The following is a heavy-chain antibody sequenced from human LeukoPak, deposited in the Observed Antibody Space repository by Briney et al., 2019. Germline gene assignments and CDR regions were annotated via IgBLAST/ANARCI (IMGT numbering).Heavy chain of an antibody. CDR1: GVSISRYY. CDR3: ARSELLWFGGVNSGFDY. D-gene: IGHD3-10*01. Sequence: PSETLSLTCTVSGVSISRYYWSWIRQPPGKGLEWIGYIYYSGSTNYNPSLMSRVTISVDTSKNQFSLKVSSVTAADTAVYYCARSELLWFGGVNSGFDYWGQGTLVTVSS. CDR2: IYYSGST. J-gene: IGHJ4*02. V-gene: IGHV4-59*01.